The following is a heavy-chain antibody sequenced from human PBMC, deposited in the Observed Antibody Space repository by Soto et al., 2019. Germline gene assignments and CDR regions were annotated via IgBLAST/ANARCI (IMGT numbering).Heavy chain of an antibody. CDR2: INAGNGNT. V-gene: IGHV1-3*01. Sequence: GASVKVSCKASGYTFTSYAMHWVRQAPGQRLEWMGWINAGNGNTKYSQKFQGRVTITRDTSASTAYMELSSLRSEDTAVYYCARDFADDYGDSFYYFDYWGQGTLVTVSS. D-gene: IGHD4-17*01. CDR3: ARDFADDYGDSFYYFDY. CDR1: GYTFTSYA. J-gene: IGHJ4*02.